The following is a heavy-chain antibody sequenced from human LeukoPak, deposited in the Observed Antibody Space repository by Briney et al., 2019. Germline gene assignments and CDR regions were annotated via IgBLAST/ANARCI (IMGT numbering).Heavy chain of an antibody. J-gene: IGHJ4*02. V-gene: IGHV4-28*05. CDR1: GYSISGSNW. CDR3: ASHSGTIDY. D-gene: IGHD2-2*01. CDR2: IYYSGSI. Sequence: SETLSLTCTVSGYSISGSNWCGWIRQPPGKGLEWIGYIYYSGSIYYNPSLKSRVTMSVDTSKNQFSLKLSSVTAVDTAVYYCASHSGTIDYWGQGTLVTVSS.